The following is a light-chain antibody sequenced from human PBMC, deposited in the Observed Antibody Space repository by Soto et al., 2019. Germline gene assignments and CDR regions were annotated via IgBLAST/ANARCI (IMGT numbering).Light chain of an antibody. CDR3: HQYGRPPTT. CDR2: GTS. Sequence: IVLPHSPGTLSFSPGERPTLSCRPSQSVSSSYFACYQQKPGQAPRFLIGGTSSRAAGIPGSFSGGGSGTDFSLTISRLEHEDFAVYYCHQYGRPPTTLGPGTKVDIK. V-gene: IGKV3-20*01. CDR1: QSVSSSY. J-gene: IGKJ3*01.